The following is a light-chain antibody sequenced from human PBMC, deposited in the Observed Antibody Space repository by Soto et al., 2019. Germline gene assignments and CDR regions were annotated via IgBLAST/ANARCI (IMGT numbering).Light chain of an antibody. J-gene: IGKJ1*01. CDR3: QQYGSSPET. CDR1: QSVSNNY. CDR2: GAS. V-gene: IGKV3-20*01. Sequence: EIALTQSPGTLSLSPGERATLSCRASQSVSNNYLAWYQQKPGQAPRLLIYGASNRATGIPDRFSGSGSGTDFTLTTSRLEPEDFAVYYCQQYGSSPETFGQGTKVDIK.